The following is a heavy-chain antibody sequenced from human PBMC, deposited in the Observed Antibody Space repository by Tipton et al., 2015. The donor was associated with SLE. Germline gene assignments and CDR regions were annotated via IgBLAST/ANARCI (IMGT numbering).Heavy chain of an antibody. CDR1: GGSFSGYY. Sequence: TLSLTCAVYGGSFSGYYWSWIRQPPGKGLEWIGEINHSGSTNYNPSLKSRVTISVDTSKNQFSLKLGSVTAADTAVYYCARWGRSSGWYGYWGQGTLVTVSS. CDR3: ARWGRSSGWYGY. V-gene: IGHV4-34*01. CDR2: INHSGST. D-gene: IGHD6-19*01. J-gene: IGHJ4*02.